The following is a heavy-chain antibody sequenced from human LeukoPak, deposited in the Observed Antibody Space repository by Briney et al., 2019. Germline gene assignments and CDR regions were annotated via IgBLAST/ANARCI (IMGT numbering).Heavy chain of an antibody. CDR1: GCTFNNYG. J-gene: IGHJ5*02. D-gene: IGHD6-19*01. CDR3: ARAGASNTGWYRGFSWFDP. CDR2: MWYDGCNK. V-gene: IGHV3-33*01. Sequence: PGRSLRLSCAASGCTFNNYGMHWVRQAPGKGLEWVAIMWYDGCNKHYADSVKGRFTISRDNSKNTLYLQVNSLRAEDSAVYYCARAGASNTGWYRGFSWFDPWGQGTLVTVSS.